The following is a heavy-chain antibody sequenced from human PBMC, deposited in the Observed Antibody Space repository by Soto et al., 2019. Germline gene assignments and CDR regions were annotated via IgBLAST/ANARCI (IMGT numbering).Heavy chain of an antibody. J-gene: IGHJ6*02. CDR2: ISAYNGNT. D-gene: IGHD6-13*01. V-gene: IGHV1-18*01. CDR3: AIVGVRIAAAGEAYYDYGMDV. Sequence: ASVKVSCKASGYTFTSYGISWVRQAPGQGLERMGWISAYNGNTNYAQKLQGRVTMTTDTSTSTAYMELRSLRSDDTAVYYCAIVGVRIAAAGEAYYDYGMDVWGQGTTVTVSS. CDR1: GYTFTSYG.